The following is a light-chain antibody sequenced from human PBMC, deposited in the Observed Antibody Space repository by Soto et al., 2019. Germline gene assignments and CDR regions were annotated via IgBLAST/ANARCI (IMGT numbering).Light chain of an antibody. V-gene: IGKV1-39*01. CDR2: AAS. Sequence: DIQMTQSPSSLSPSIGDRVTITCRTSQSISKDLNWYQQKPGKAPKLLIYAASVLQGGVPSRFSGSGSETDFTLTISSLQPEDFATYYCQQSYNTPYTFGQGTKLEIK. CDR3: QQSYNTPYT. J-gene: IGKJ2*01. CDR1: QSISKD.